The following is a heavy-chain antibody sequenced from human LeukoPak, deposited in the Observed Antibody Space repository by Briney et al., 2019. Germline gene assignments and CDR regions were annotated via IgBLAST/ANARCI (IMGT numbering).Heavy chain of an antibody. CDR3: ARAVVGAIHDAFDI. V-gene: IGHV3-7*01. J-gene: IGHJ3*02. CDR2: IKQDRSEK. CDR1: GFSFSSYW. D-gene: IGHD1-26*01. Sequence: GGSLRLSCAASGFSFSSYWMGWVRQAPGKGLEWVANIKQDRSEKYYVDSVKGRFTISRDNAKNSLYLQMNSLRAEDTAVYYWARAVVGAIHDAFDIWGQGTMVTVSS.